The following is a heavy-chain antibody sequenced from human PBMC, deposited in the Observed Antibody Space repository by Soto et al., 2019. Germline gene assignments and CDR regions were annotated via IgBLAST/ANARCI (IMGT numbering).Heavy chain of an antibody. D-gene: IGHD2-21*01. CDR3: ARDRVMRGNAYYYGMDV. CDR1: GGTLSSFA. V-gene: IGHV1-69*12. Sequence: QVLLVQSGAEVKKPGSSVRVSCKTSGGTLSSFAISWVRLAPGQGLEWMGVIVPMFAAPTYAQKFQGRVSITADESTRTAYMELSRLRSDDTAVYYCARDRVMRGNAYYYGMDVWGQGTTVTVSS. CDR2: IVPMFAAP. J-gene: IGHJ6*02.